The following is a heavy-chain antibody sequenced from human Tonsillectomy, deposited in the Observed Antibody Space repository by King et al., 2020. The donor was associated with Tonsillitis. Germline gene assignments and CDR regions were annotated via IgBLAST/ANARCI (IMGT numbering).Heavy chain of an antibody. D-gene: IGHD2-15*01. CDR2: IDPSDSYT. CDR3: AIHLGYGIDDNCRRYDS. CDR1: GYRFRSYW. V-gene: IGHV5-10-1*03. Sequence: QLVQSGAEVKKPGESLRISCKGSGYRFRSYWISWVRQMPGKGLQWMGRIDPSDSYTDYSPSFQGHVTISADKSISTAYLQWSGLWASDTAIYYCAIHLGYGIDDNCRRYDSRGLGTLVTVSS. J-gene: IGHJ5*01.